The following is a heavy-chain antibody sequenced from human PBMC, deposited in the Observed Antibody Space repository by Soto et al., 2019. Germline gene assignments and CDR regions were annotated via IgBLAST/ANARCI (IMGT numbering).Heavy chain of an antibody. CDR3: ARPANYYDSSGYRY. Sequence: LSLTCTVSGGSISSYYWSWIRQPPGKGLEWIGNIYYSGSTNYNPSLKSRVTISVDTSKNQFSLKLSSVTAADTAVYYCARPANYYDSSGYRYWGQGTLVTVSS. J-gene: IGHJ4*02. CDR1: GGSISSYY. V-gene: IGHV4-59*01. CDR2: IYYSGST. D-gene: IGHD3-22*01.